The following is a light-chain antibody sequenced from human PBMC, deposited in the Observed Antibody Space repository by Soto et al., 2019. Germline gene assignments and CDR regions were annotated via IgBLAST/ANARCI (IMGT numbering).Light chain of an antibody. CDR3: QHYNSYSEA. J-gene: IGKJ1*01. Sequence: DIQMTQSPSSLSASVVDSFTVTFLASQGISNYLAWFQQKPGKVPKRLIYAASSLQSGVPSRFSGSGSGTEFTLTISSLQPDDFATYYCQHYNSYSEAFGQGTKVDIK. V-gene: IGKV1-16*01. CDR1: QGISNY. CDR2: AAS.